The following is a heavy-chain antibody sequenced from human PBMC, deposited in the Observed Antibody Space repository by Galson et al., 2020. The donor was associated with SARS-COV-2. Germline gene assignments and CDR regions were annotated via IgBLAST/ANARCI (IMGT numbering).Heavy chain of an antibody. J-gene: IGHJ6*03. CDR1: GGTFSSYA. V-gene: IGHV1-69*05. Sequence: ASVKVSCKASGGTFSSYAISWVRQAPGQGLEWMGGSIPIFGTANYALKFQGRVTITTDESTSTAYMELSSLRSEDTAVYYCARCPPHCSSTSCPYYYYYYYMDVWGKGTTVTVAS. D-gene: IGHD2-2*01. CDR3: ARCPPHCSSTSCPYYYYYYYMDV. CDR2: SIPIFGTA.